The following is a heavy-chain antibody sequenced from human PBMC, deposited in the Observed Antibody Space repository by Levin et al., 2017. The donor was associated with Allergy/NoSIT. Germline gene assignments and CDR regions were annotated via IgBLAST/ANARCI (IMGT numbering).Heavy chain of an antibody. V-gene: IGHV3-23*01. D-gene: IGHD7-27*01. J-gene: IGHJ4*02. CDR3: AKDLEPRLGIVRIDFDY. CDR1: GFTFSSYA. Sequence: VGSLRLSCAASGFTFSSYAMSWVRQAPGKGLEWVSAISGSGGSTYYADSVKGRFTISRDNSKNTLYLQMNSLRAEDTAVYYCAKDLEPRLGIVRIDFDYWGQGTLVTVSS. CDR2: ISGSGGST.